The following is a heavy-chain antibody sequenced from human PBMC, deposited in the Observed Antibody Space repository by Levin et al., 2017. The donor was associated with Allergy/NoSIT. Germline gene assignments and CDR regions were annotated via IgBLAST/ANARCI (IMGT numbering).Heavy chain of an antibody. CDR1: GGSISSGGYY. Sequence: PSETLSLTCTVSGGSISSGGYYWSWIRQHPGKGLEWIGYIYYSGSTYYNPSLKSRVTISVDTSKNQFSLKLSSVTAADTAVYYCSVLRYFDWIPYYDYYMDVWGKGTTVTVSS. CDR2: IYYSGST. CDR3: SVLRYFDWIPYYDYYMDV. D-gene: IGHD3-9*01. J-gene: IGHJ6*03. V-gene: IGHV4-31*03.